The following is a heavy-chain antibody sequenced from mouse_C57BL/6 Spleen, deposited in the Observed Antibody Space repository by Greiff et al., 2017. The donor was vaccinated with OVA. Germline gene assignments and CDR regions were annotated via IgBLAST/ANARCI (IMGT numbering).Heavy chain of an antibody. CDR1: GYAFSSYW. J-gene: IGHJ4*01. Sequence: QVQLQQSGAELVKPGASVKISCKASGYAFSSYWMNWVKQRPGKGLEWIGQIYPGDGDTNYNGKFKGKATLTADKSSSTAYMQLSSLTSEDSAVYFCARSPLYYGSSSYYAMDYWGQGTSVTVSS. V-gene: IGHV1-80*01. CDR3: ARSPLYYGSSSYYAMDY. D-gene: IGHD1-1*01. CDR2: IYPGDGDT.